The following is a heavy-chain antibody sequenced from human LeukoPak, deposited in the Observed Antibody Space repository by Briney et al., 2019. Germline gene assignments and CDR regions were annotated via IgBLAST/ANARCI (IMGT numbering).Heavy chain of an antibody. CDR2: IYYSGST. V-gene: IGHV4-59*08. CDR1: GGSISSYY. J-gene: IGHJ6*02. Sequence: SETLSLICTVSGGSISSYYWSWIRQPPGKGLEWIGYIYYSGSTNYNPSLKSRVTMSVDTSKNQFSLKLSSVTAADTAVYYCARVGYGSGSMNYYGMDVWGQGTTVTVSS. D-gene: IGHD3-10*01. CDR3: ARVGYGSGSMNYYGMDV.